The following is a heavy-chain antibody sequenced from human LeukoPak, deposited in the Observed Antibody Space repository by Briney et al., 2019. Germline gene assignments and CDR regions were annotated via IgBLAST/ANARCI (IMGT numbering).Heavy chain of an antibody. D-gene: IGHD1-1*01. CDR2: INHSGST. J-gene: IGHJ5*02. CDR1: GGSFSGYY. Sequence: SETLSLTCAVYGGSFSGYYWSWIRQPPGKGLEWIGEINHSGSTNYNPSLKSRVTISVDTSENQFSLKLSSVTAADTAVYYCARRGRNNWNDVYFRLVWFDPWGQGTLVTVSS. CDR3: ARRGRNNWNDVYFRLVWFDP. V-gene: IGHV4-34*01.